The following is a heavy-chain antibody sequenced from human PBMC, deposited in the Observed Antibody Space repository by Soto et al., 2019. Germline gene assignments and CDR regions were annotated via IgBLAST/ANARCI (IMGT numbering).Heavy chain of an antibody. CDR3: ASGDYGGNYNWFDP. V-gene: IGHV1-2*02. CDR2: INPNSGGT. Sequence: ASVKVSCKASGYTFTDYYIHWVRQAPGQGLEWMGWINPNSGGTNDAQKFQGRVTMTRDTSISTAYMELSRLRSDDTAVYYCASGDYGGNYNWFDPWGQGTLVTVSS. J-gene: IGHJ5*02. CDR1: GYTFTDYY. D-gene: IGHD4-17*01.